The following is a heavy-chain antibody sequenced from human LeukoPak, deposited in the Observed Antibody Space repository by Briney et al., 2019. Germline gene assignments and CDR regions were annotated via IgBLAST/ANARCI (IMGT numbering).Heavy chain of an antibody. D-gene: IGHD2-15*01. CDR2: IYHSGST. CDR3: ARLGILWGDAFDI. V-gene: IGHV4-34*01. J-gene: IGHJ3*02. Sequence: TSETLSLTCAVYGGSFSGYYWSWIRQPPGKGLEWIGYIYHSGSTYYNPSLKSRVTISVDRSKNQFSLKLSSVTAADMAVYYCARLGILWGDAFDIWGQGTMVTVSS. CDR1: GGSFSGYY.